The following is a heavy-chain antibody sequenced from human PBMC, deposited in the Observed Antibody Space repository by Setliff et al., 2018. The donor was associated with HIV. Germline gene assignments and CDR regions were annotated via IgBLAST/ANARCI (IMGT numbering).Heavy chain of an antibody. Sequence: GASVKVSCKASGYSFTDYFIHWVRQAPGRGLEWMGWISPHSGGTRTTRTFRGRVTMTRDTPINTAYMELSGVRSDDTAVYFCARQLSNSFDYWGQGTLVTVSS. CDR1: GYSFTDYF. CDR2: ISPHSGGT. J-gene: IGHJ4*02. CDR3: ARQLSNSFDY. V-gene: IGHV1-2*02. D-gene: IGHD1-1*01.